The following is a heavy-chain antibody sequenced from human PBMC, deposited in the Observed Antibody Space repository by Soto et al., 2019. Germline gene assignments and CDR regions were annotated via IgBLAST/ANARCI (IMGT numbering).Heavy chain of an antibody. CDR2: VHISGHS. V-gene: IGHV4-4*02. D-gene: IGHD1-1*01. Sequence: SETLSLTCTLSGGSVRAPDWWNWVRQSPDKRLEWIAEVHISGHSNYNPSLRSRVSVSIDSSKNQFYLNLNSVTAADTAIYYCARVRQGCSANNCYFDPWGQGTQVTVSS. J-gene: IGHJ5*01. CDR3: ARVRQGCSANNCYFDP. CDR1: GGSVRAPDW.